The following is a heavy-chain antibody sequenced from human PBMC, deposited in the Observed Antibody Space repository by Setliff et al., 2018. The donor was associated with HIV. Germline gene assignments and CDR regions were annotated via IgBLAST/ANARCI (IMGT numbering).Heavy chain of an antibody. CDR3: ARDYVEMATFPIDF. CDR2: ISAYNGNT. CDR1: GYTFTNYA. Sequence: ASVKVSCKASGYTFTNYAMHWVRQAPGQRLEWMGWISAYNGNTNYAQKLQGRVTMTTDTSTSTAYMELRNLRSADTAMYYCARDYVEMATFPIDFWGQGTLVTVSS. V-gene: IGHV1-18*01. J-gene: IGHJ4*02. D-gene: IGHD5-12*01.